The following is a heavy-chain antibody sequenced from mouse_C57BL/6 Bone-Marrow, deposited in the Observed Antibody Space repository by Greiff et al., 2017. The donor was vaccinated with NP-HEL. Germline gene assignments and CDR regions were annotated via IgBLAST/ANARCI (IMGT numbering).Heavy chain of an antibody. CDR1: GFNIKDDY. CDR3: TTLIYYYGSSSPAWFAD. D-gene: IGHD1-1*01. V-gene: IGHV14-4*01. CDR2: IDPENGDT. Sequence: VQLQQSGAELVRPGASVKLSCTASGFNIKDDYMHWVKQRPEQGLEWIGWIDPENGDTEYASKFQGKATITADTSSNTAYLHLSSLTSEDTAVYYCTTLIYYYGSSSPAWFADWGQGTLVTVSA. J-gene: IGHJ3*01.